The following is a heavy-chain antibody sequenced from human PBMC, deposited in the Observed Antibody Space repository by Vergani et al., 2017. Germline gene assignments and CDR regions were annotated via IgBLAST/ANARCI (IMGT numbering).Heavy chain of an antibody. Sequence: EVQLVESGGGLVQPGRSLRLSCAASGFTFDDYAMHWVRQAPGKGLEWVSGISWNSGSIGYADSVKGRFTISRDNAKNSLYLQMNSLGAEDTALYYCAKGKVEPQVVFDYWGQGTLVTVSS. CDR3: AKGKVEPQVVFDY. CDR1: GFTFDDYA. V-gene: IGHV3-9*01. J-gene: IGHJ4*02. CDR2: ISWNSGSI.